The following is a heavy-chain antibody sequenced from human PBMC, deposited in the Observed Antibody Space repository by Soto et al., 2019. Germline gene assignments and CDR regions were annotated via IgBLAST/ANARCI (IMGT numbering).Heavy chain of an antibody. CDR1: GFNFSSYA. V-gene: IGHV3-23*01. CDR2: ISGSGGST. J-gene: IGHJ6*03. Sequence: GGSLRLSCAASGFNFSSYAMSWVRQAPGKGLEWVSAISGSGGSTYYADSVKGRFTISRDNSKNTLYLQMNSLRAEDTAVYYCARRGRYCSGGSCYSIYYYYMDVWGKGTTVTVSS. CDR3: ARRGRYCSGGSCYSIYYYYMDV. D-gene: IGHD2-15*01.